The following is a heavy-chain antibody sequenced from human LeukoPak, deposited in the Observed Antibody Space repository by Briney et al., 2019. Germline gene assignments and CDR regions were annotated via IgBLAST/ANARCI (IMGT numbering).Heavy chain of an antibody. Sequence: GSSVTVSCTASGGIFNNYDISWVRQAPRQGLEWMGGIIPIFGTANYAQKFQGRVTMTEDTSTDTAYMELSSLRSEDTAVYYCATGPIVVVVAATHCFDYWGQGTLVTVSS. CDR3: ATGPIVVVVAATHCFDY. J-gene: IGHJ4*02. D-gene: IGHD2-15*01. CDR2: IIPIFGTA. V-gene: IGHV1-69*06. CDR1: GGIFNNYD.